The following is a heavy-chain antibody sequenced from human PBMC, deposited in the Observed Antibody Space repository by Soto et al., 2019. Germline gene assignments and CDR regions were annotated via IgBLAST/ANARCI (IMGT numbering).Heavy chain of an antibody. J-gene: IGHJ4*02. CDR3: ARDYDFWSGSLDY. CDR1: GFTFSSYA. CDR2: ISYDGSNK. V-gene: IGHV3-30-3*01. D-gene: IGHD3-3*01. Sequence: GGSLRLSCAASGFTFSSYAMHWVRQAPGKGLEWVAVISYDGSNKYYADSVKGRFTISRDNSKNTLYLQMNSLRAEDTAVYYCARDYDFWSGSLDYWGQ.